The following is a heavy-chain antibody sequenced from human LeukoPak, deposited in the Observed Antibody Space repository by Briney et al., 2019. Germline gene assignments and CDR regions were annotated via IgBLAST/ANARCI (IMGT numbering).Heavy chain of an antibody. CDR3: ARDSYYYYYGMDV. V-gene: IGHV3-7*01. J-gene: IGHJ6*02. CDR2: IKQDGSEK. Sequence: GGSLRLSCAASGFTFSSYAMSWVRQAPGKGLEWVANIKQDGSEKYYVDPVKGRFTISRANAKNSLYLQMISLRAEDTAVYYCARDSYYYYYGMDVWGQGTTVTVSS. CDR1: GFTFSSYA.